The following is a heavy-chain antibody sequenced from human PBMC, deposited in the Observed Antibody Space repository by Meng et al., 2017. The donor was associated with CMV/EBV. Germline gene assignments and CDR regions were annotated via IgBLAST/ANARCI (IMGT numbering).Heavy chain of an antibody. CDR2: IYYSGST. Sequence: SQTLSLTCTVSGGSISSISYYWGWIRQPPGKGLEWIGSIYYSGSTYYNSSLKSPFTISVDTSKNQFSMKLSSVTAADTAVYYGARPKMLSCWFDPWGQGTLVTVSS. CDR3: ARPKMLSCWFDP. CDR1: GGSISSISYY. D-gene: IGHD2-8*01. J-gene: IGHJ5*02. V-gene: IGHV4-39*01.